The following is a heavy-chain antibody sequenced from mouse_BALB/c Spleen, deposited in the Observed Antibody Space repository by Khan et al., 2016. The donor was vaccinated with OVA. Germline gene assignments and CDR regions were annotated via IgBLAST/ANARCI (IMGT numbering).Heavy chain of an antibody. D-gene: IGHD2-14*01. Sequence: VQLQQSGAELARPGASVKMSCKASGYTFTSYTIHWIKERPGQGLEWIGYINPSNGYTNYNQKFKDKATLTTDKSSTTAYLKLNSLTSDDSAVYNGVRDGAYHRNDGWFAYWGQGTLVTVSA. CDR1: GYTFTSYT. CDR2: INPSNGYT. V-gene: IGHV1-4*01. J-gene: IGHJ3*01. CDR3: VRDGAYHRNDGWFAY.